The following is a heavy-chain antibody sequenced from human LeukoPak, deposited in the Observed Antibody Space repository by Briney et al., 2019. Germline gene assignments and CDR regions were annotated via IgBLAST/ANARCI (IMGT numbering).Heavy chain of an antibody. D-gene: IGHD2-2*01. J-gene: IGHJ4*02. CDR2: ISYSENT. V-gene: IGHV4-39*01. Sequence: NPSETLSLTCTVSGGSISSYFWGWIRQPPGKELEWIGSISYSENTYYNPSLKSRVTISVDTSKKQFSLKLSSVTAADTAMYYCARAPFTSCCYFDYWGQGTQVTVSS. CDR1: GGSISSYF. CDR3: ARAPFTSCCYFDY.